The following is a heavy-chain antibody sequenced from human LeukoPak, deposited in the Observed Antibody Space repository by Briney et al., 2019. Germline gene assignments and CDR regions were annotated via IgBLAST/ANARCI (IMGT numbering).Heavy chain of an antibody. V-gene: IGHV3-23*01. CDR1: GFTFSSYA. J-gene: IGHJ5*02. CDR2: ISGSGGST. CDR3: AKGRVGPKDNWLDP. Sequence: GGSLRLSCAASGFTFSSYAMSWVRQAPGKGLEWVSAISGSGGSTYYADSVKGRFTISRDNSKNTLYLQMNSLRAEDTAVYYCAKGRVGPKDNWLDPWGQGTLVTVSS.